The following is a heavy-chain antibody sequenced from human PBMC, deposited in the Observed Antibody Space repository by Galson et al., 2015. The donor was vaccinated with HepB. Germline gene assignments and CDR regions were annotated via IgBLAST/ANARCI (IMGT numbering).Heavy chain of an antibody. Sequence: QSGAEVKKPGESLKISCRGSGYTFGHYWIGWVRQMPGKGLEWTGIIYPDDSTVRYSPSFQGQVTISADKSTATAYLEWSSLKASDTAMYFCARFSAAGFSLNWFDPWGQGTLVTVSS. V-gene: IGHV5-51*01. CDR2: IYPDDSTV. CDR1: GYTFGHYW. D-gene: IGHD1-14*01. CDR3: ARFSAAGFSLNWFDP. J-gene: IGHJ5*02.